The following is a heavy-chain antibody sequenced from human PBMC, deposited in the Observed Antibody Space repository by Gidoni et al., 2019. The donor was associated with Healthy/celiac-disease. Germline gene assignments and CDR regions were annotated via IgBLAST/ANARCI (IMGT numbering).Heavy chain of an antibody. J-gene: IGHJ4*02. V-gene: IGHV3-30*18. Sequence: QVPLVESGGGVAQPGRSLRLSCGASGFIFSSFGMHWVRQALGKGLDWVAMISDDGRDKYYADSVKGRFTISRDNSKNTRYLQMNSLRADDSAFYYCAKAMYDIWTPSVFDSWGQGTLVTVSS. CDR3: AKAMYDIWTPSVFDS. D-gene: IGHD3-9*01. CDR1: GFIFSSFG. CDR2: ISDDGRDK.